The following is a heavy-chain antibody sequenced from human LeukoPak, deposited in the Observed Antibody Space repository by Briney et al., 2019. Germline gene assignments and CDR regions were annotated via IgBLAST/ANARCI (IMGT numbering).Heavy chain of an antibody. Sequence: ASVKVSCKASGYTFTSYDINWVRQAPGQGLEWMGWMNPNSGNTVYAQKFQGRVTMTRNTSISTAYMELSSLRSEDTAVYYCARGIDGWYYYYYGMDVWGQGTTVTVSS. D-gene: IGHD5-24*01. CDR2: MNPNSGNT. CDR3: ARGIDGWYYYYYGMDV. CDR1: GYTFTSYD. J-gene: IGHJ6*02. V-gene: IGHV1-8*01.